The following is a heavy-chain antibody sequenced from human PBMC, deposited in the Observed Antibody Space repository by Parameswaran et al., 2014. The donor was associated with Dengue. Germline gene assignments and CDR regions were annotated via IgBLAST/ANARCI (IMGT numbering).Heavy chain of an antibody. CDR3: ARGVGTLDYSSMKNYYYYGMDV. V-gene: IGHV4-34*01. Sequence: WIRQPPGKGLEWIGEINHSGSTNYNPSLKSRVTISVDTSKNQFSLKLSSVTAADTAVYYCARGVGTLDYSSMKNYYYYGMDVWGQGTTVTVSS. D-gene: IGHD4-11*01. CDR2: INHSGST. J-gene: IGHJ6*02.